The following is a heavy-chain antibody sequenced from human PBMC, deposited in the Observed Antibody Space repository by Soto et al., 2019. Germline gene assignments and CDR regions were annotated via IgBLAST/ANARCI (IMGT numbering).Heavy chain of an antibody. Sequence: NPSETLSLTCTVSGGSISSYYWSWIRQPPGKGLEWIGYIYYSGSTNYNPSLKSRVTISVDTSTNQFSLKLSSVTAADTAVYYCARDYYYDSSGYRSYYYYGMDVWGQGTTVTVSS. D-gene: IGHD3-22*01. V-gene: IGHV4-59*01. CDR2: IYYSGST. J-gene: IGHJ6*02. CDR3: ARDYYYDSSGYRSYYYYGMDV. CDR1: GGSISSYY.